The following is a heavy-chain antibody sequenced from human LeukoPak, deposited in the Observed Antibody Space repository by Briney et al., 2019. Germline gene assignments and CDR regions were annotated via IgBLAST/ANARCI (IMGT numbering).Heavy chain of an antibody. Sequence: GRSLRLSCAASGFTFSSSSMNWVRQAPGKGLEWVSYIDSTSAYKLYTGSVEGRFTISRDNAKNSLYLQMNSLRAEDTAVYYCARDTSGSYSITYFDYWGHGALVTVSA. CDR2: IDSTSAYK. J-gene: IGHJ4*01. CDR1: GFTFSSSS. V-gene: IGHV3-21*01. CDR3: ARDTSGSYSITYFDY. D-gene: IGHD3-10*01.